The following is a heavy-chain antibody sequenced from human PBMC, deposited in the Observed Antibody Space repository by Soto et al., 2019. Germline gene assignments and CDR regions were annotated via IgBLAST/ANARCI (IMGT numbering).Heavy chain of an antibody. CDR3: ADGVIRYFDWTRGAFDI. Sequence: QLQLQESGPGLVKPSETLSLTCTVSGGSISSSSYYWGWIRQPPGKGLEWIGSIYYSGSTYYNPSLKSRVTISVDTSKNQFSLKLSSVTAADTAVYYCADGVIRYFDWTRGAFDIWGQGTMVTVSS. V-gene: IGHV4-39*01. CDR1: GGSISSSSYY. J-gene: IGHJ3*02. CDR2: IYYSGST. D-gene: IGHD3-9*01.